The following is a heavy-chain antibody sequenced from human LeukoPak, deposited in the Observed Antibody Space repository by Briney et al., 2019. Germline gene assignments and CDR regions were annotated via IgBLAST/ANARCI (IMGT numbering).Heavy chain of an antibody. CDR3: AREQREYYYDSSGYSDFDY. CDR1: GYTFTGYY. Sequence: GASVKVSCKASGYTFTGYYMHWVRQAPGQGLEWMGWINPNSGGTNYAQKLQGRVTMTRDTSISKAYMELSRLRSDDTAVYYCAREQREYYYDSSGYSDFDYWGQGTLVTVSS. V-gene: IGHV1-2*02. D-gene: IGHD3-22*01. J-gene: IGHJ4*02. CDR2: INPNSGGT.